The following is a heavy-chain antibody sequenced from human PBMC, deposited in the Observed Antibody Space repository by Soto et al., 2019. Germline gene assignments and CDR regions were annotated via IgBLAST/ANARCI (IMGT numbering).Heavy chain of an antibody. Sequence: ESGGGLVKPGGSLRLSCAASGFTFGDFYMSWIRQAPGKGLEWISHIDKSGTATDYADSVRGRFTISRDNAKSSLYLQMNSLRAEDTAIYYCARYVRAFDYWGQGTVVPVSS. J-gene: IGHJ4*02. CDR1: GFTFGDFY. CDR3: ARYVRAFDY. V-gene: IGHV3-11*01. CDR2: IDKSGTAT. D-gene: IGHD3-10*02.